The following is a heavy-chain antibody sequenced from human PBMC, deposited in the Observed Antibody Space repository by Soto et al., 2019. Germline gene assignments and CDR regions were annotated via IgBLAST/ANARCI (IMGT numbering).Heavy chain of an antibody. V-gene: IGHV4-59*12. J-gene: IGHJ4*02. CDR3: ARDPMV. CDR1: GGSISNYY. D-gene: IGHD3-10*01. Sequence: SETLSLTCTVSGGSISNYYWTWIRQPPGKGLEWIGYIYYSGSTNYNPSLKSRVTISVDRSKNQFSLKLSSVTAADTAVYYCARDPMVWGQGTLVTVSS. CDR2: IYYSGST.